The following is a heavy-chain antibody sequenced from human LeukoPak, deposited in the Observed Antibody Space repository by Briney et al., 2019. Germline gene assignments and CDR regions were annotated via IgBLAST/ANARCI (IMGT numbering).Heavy chain of an antibody. V-gene: IGHV3-23*01. CDR1: GFTFNTHA. J-gene: IGHJ4*02. CDR2: FCITGETT. CDR3: ATTRGGDTRDFDY. D-gene: IGHD4-17*01. Sequence: GSLRLSCATSGFTFNTHAMSWVRQAPGKGPEWVSGFCITGETTHYADFVKGRFTISRDNSRQTLHLQLNSLRAEDTAIYYCATTRGGDTRDFDYWGQGTLVTVSS.